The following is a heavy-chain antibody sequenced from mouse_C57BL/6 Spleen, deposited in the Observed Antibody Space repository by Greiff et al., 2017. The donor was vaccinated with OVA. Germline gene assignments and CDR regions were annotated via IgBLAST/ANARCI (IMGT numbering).Heavy chain of an antibody. Sequence: DVKLVESGPGLVKPSQSLSLTCSVTGYSITSGYYWNWIRQFPGNKLEWMGYISYDGSNNYNPSLKNRISITRDTSKNQFFLKLNSVTTEDTATYYCASPPYWGQGTTLTVSS. J-gene: IGHJ2*01. CDR3: ASPPY. V-gene: IGHV3-6*01. CDR1: GYSITSGYY. CDR2: ISYDGSN.